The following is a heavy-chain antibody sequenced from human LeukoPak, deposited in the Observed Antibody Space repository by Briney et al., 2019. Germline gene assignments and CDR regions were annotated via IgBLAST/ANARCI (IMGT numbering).Heavy chain of an antibody. V-gene: IGHV3-48*01. CDR3: VRDHHRRLYDSQARDTFDI. Sequence: GGSLRLSCAASGFTFSSYSMNWVRQAPGKGLEWVSYISSSSSTIYYADSVKGRFTISRDNAKTSLYLQMNSLRAEDTAVYYCVRDHHRRLYDSQARDTFDIWGRGTMVTVSS. CDR2: ISSSSSTI. CDR1: GFTFSSYS. J-gene: IGHJ3*02. D-gene: IGHD5/OR15-5a*01.